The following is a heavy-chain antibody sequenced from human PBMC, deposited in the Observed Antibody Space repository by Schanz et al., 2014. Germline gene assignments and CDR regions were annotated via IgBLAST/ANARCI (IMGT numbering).Heavy chain of an antibody. CDR3: AKYRGYYRVSGSYRELEY. Sequence: EVQLLESGGGLVQPGGSLRLSCAASGFTFGDYAMTWVRQAPGKGLEWVSAISASGGTTYYADSVKGRFTMSRDNSKNTLYLQMNSLRPEDTAVYYCAKYRGYYRVSGSYRELEYWGQGTLVTVSS. CDR2: ISASGGTT. D-gene: IGHD3-10*01. J-gene: IGHJ4*02. V-gene: IGHV3-23*01. CDR1: GFTFGDYA.